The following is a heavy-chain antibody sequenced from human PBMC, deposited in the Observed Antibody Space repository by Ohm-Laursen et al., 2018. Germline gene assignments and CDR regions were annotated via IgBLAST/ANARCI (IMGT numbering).Heavy chain of an antibody. V-gene: IGHV3-7*01. CDR3: VNTVRSQAWDY. J-gene: IGHJ4*02. D-gene: IGHD2/OR15-2a*01. CDR2: ISEDGSLI. CDR1: GFTFSSYA. Sequence: SLRLSCTASGFTFSSYAMSWVRQAPGKGLEWVANISEDGSLIYYLDSVKGRFTISRDNAKNSLYLQMNSLRGDDTAVYYCVNTVRSQAWDYWGQGTLVTVSS.